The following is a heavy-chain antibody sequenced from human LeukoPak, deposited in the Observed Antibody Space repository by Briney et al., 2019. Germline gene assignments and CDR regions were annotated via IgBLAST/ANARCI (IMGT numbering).Heavy chain of an antibody. CDR3: ARDGYCSGGSCSGPFDY. Sequence: GRSLRLSCAASGFTFSSYGMHWDRQAPGKGLEWVAVIWYDGSNKYYADSVKGRFTISRDNSKNTLYLQMNSLRAEDTAVYYCARDGYCSGGSCSGPFDYWGQGTLVTVSS. J-gene: IGHJ4*02. D-gene: IGHD2-15*01. V-gene: IGHV3-33*01. CDR2: IWYDGSNK. CDR1: GFTFSSYG.